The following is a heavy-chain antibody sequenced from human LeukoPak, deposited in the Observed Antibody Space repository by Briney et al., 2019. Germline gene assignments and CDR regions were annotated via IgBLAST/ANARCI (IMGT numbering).Heavy chain of an antibody. CDR3: ARGDAFSGDH. Sequence: HPGGSLRLSCAVSGFSFTNFWMSWVRQAPGRGLEWVAHIHPEGNEKYHVESVKGRFTISRDNTKNLLFLQMNGLRVEDTAVHYCARGDAFSGDHWGQGTLVTVSS. V-gene: IGHV3-7*04. CDR1: GFSFTNFW. J-gene: IGHJ4*02. CDR2: IHPEGNEK.